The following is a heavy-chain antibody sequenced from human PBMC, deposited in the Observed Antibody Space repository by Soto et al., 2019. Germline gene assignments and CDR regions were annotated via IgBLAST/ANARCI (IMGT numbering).Heavy chain of an antibody. J-gene: IGHJ6*02. CDR1: GVSLNTADTW. Sequence: QVQLQESGSGLVKPSQSLSLTCTVSGVSLNTADTWWSWIRQSPGKGLEFIGYYHSGGSTYYDASFRSRVIISADTSNSQFSLKLSSVTVADTAVYFSVRSRQMESGNHYGLDVWGQGTTVTVSS. CDR2: YHSGGST. D-gene: IGHD1-1*01. CDR3: VRSRQMESGNHYGLDV. V-gene: IGHV4-30-4*01.